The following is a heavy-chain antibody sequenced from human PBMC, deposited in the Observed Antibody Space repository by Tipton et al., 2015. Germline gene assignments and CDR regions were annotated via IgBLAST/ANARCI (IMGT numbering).Heavy chain of an antibody. J-gene: IGHJ6*02. Sequence: SLRLSCAVSGFTVNTNHMSWVRQAPGKGLEWVSVIYSPGSTYYADSVKGRFTISRDNSQNMLNLEMNSLRDDDTAVYYCARLYTGTTSLMDVWGQGTTVTVSS. D-gene: IGHD2-8*02. CDR2: IYSPGST. CDR3: ARLYTGTTSLMDV. CDR1: GFTVNTNH. V-gene: IGHV3-53*01.